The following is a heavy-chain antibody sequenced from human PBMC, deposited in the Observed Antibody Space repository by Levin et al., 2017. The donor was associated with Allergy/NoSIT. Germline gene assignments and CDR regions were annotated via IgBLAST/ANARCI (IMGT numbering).Heavy chain of an antibody. CDR2: ISSSSGYI. CDR3: VRAIGGGSAFDY. J-gene: IGHJ4*02. CDR1: GFTFSTYT. Sequence: KSGGSLRLSCAASGFTFSTYTMHWVRQAPGMGLEWVSSISSSSGYIYIADSVKGRFTVSRDNAKESLYLQMHSLRAEDTALYYCVRAIGGGSAFDYWGPGTLVTASS. D-gene: IGHD2-15*01. V-gene: IGHV3-21*01.